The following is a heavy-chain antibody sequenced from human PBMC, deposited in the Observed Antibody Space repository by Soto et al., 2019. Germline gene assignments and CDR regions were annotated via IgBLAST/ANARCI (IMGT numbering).Heavy chain of an antibody. D-gene: IGHD6-19*01. V-gene: IGHV1-69-2*01. CDR1: GYTFTDYY. CDR2: VDPEDGET. CDR3: ATGSEDSSGGGYYYYYGMDV. J-gene: IGHJ6*02. Sequence: EVQLVQSGAEVKKPGATVKISCKVSGYTFTDYYMHWVQQAPGKGLEWRGLVDPEDGETIYAEKFQGRGTITADKSTDTAYMELSSLRSEDTAVYYCATGSEDSSGGGYYYYYGMDVWGQGTTVTVSS.